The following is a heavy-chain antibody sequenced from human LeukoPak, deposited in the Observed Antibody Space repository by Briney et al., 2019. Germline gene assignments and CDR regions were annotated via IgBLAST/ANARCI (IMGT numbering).Heavy chain of an antibody. CDR2: TSNSGST. CDR3: GRDALVGYFSYYYMDV. CDR1: GGSISSHY. Sequence: PSETLSLTCTVSGGSISSHYWTWIRQSPVKGLEWIGDTSNSGSTSYNPSLKSRVTISIDTSKNQFSLKLSSVTAADTAVYYCGRDALVGYFSYYYMDVWGKGTTVTVSS. J-gene: IGHJ6*03. V-gene: IGHV4-59*11. D-gene: IGHD2-15*01.